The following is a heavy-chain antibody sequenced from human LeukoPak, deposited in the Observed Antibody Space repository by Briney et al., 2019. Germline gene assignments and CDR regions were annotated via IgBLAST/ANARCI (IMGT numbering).Heavy chain of an antibody. CDR1: VYTFTGYY. V-gene: IGHV1-2*02. CDR3: ARDPTLLWFGELLSYYYYYGMDV. D-gene: IGHD3-10*01. J-gene: IGHJ6*02. CDR2: INPNSGFT. Sequence: ASVKVSFKASVYTFTGYYMHWVRQAPGQGLEWMGWINPNSGFTNYEQKFQGRVTMTRDTSISTAYMELSRLRSDDTAVYYCARDPTLLWFGELLSYYYYYGMDVWGQGTTVTVSS.